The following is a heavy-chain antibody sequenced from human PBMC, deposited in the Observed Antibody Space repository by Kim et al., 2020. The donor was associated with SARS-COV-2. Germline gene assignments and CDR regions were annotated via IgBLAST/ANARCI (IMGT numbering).Heavy chain of an antibody. V-gene: IGHV3-30*18. CDR1: GFTFSSYG. Sequence: GGSLRLSCAASGFTFSSYGMHWVRQAPGKGLEWVAVISYDGSNKYYADSVKGRFTISRDNSKNTLYLQMNSLRAEDTAVYYCAKVGTGRWLQLAFDYWGQGTLVTVSS. CDR3: AKVGTGRWLQLAFDY. CDR2: ISYDGSNK. J-gene: IGHJ4*02. D-gene: IGHD5-12*01.